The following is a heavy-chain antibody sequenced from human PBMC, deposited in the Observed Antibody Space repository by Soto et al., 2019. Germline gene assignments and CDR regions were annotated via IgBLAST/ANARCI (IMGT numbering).Heavy chain of an antibody. Sequence: SVKVSCKASGGTLNNYAINWVRQAPGQGLEWMGGILPVSAPPDYAQKFQGRVSITADHSTSTVYMELSRLKSDDTAVYFCATDSNYDVSNSFWGQGTLVTAPQ. J-gene: IGHJ4*02. D-gene: IGHD3-3*01. CDR1: GGTLNNYA. V-gene: IGHV1-69*13. CDR3: ATDSNYDVSNSF. CDR2: ILPVSAPP.